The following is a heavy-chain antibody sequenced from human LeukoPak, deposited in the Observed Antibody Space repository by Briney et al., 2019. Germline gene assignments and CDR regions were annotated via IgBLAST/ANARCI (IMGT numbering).Heavy chain of an antibody. CDR3: ARLKRMITMVRGTPYYMDV. CDR2: IYYSGST. J-gene: IGHJ6*03. Sequence: SETLSLTCTVSGGSISSSSYYWGWIRQPPGKGLEWIGSIYYSGSTYYNPSLKSRVTISVDTSKNQFSLKLSSVTAADTAVYYCARLKRMITMVRGTPYYMDVWGKGTTVTISS. CDR1: GGSISSSSYY. V-gene: IGHV4-39*07. D-gene: IGHD3-10*01.